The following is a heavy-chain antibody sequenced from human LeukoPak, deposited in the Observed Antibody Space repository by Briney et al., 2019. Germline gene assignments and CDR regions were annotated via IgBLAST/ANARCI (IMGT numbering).Heavy chain of an antibody. J-gene: IGHJ6*02. CDR3: AKEGEEMATIVDYYGMDV. D-gene: IGHD5-24*01. Sequence: GGSLRLSCAASGFTFDDYAMHWVRHAPGKGLEWISLISGDGGSTYYADSVKGRFTISRNNSKNSLYLQMNSLRTEDTALYYCAKEGEEMATIVDYYGMDVWGQGTTVTVSS. CDR2: ISGDGGST. CDR1: GFTFDDYA. V-gene: IGHV3-43*02.